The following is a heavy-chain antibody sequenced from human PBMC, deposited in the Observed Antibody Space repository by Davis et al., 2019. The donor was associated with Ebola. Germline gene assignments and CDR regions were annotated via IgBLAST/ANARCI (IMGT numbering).Heavy chain of an antibody. J-gene: IGHJ4*02. CDR1: GYSFTSYY. V-gene: IGHV5-10-1*01. D-gene: IGHD6-13*01. CDR2: IDPSDSYS. CDR3: ARGDFLAAAGYYFDF. Sequence: KVSCKGSGYSFTSYYIHWVRQVPGKGLEWMGRIDPSDSYSNYSPSFQGHVTISIDKSLSSAYLQWSSLKASDTAMYYCARGDFLAAAGYYFDFWGQGTLVTVSS.